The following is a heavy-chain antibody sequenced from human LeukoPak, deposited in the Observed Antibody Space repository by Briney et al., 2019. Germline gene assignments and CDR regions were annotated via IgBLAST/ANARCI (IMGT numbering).Heavy chain of an antibody. CDR2: IYYSGST. Sequence: SETLSLTCTVSGGSISRSNYFWGWIRQPPGKGLEWIGSIYYSGSTYYNPSLKSRVTISVDTSKNQFFLKLSSVTAADTAVYYCATHYYDSSGYINWFDPWGQGTLVTVSS. D-gene: IGHD3-22*01. J-gene: IGHJ5*02. CDR1: GGSISRSNYF. V-gene: IGHV4-39*07. CDR3: ATHYYDSSGYINWFDP.